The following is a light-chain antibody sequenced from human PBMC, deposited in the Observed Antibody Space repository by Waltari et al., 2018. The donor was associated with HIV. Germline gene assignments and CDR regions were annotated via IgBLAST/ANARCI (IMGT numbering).Light chain of an antibody. CDR1: SSNIGAPSD. CDR3: QSFDSSLGGWV. J-gene: IGLJ3*02. Sequence: QSVLTQPPSVSGAPGQRVTIPCTGSSSNIGAPSDVPWYQQFPGTAPKLLIYGNSNRPSGVPARCSGSRSGPSSSLAISGLQAEDEAHYYCQSFDSSLGGWVFGGGTKLTVL. V-gene: IGLV1-40*01. CDR2: GNS.